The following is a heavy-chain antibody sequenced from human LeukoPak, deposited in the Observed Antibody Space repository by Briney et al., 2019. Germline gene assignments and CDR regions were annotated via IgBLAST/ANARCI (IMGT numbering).Heavy chain of an antibody. CDR1: GFTFSSYS. CDR3: AKGGWFGEFFDY. CDR2: ISGSGGST. Sequence: PGGSLRLSCAASGFTFSSYSMNWVRQAPGKGLEWVSAISGSGGSTYYADSVKGRFTISRDNSKNTLYLQMNSLRAEDTAVYYCAKGGWFGEFFDYWGQGTLVTVSS. J-gene: IGHJ4*02. D-gene: IGHD3-10*01. V-gene: IGHV3-23*01.